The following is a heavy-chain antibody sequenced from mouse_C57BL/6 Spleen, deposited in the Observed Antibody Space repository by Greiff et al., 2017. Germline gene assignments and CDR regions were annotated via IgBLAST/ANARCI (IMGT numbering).Heavy chain of an antibody. CDR3: ARDMGRWYFDY. D-gene: IGHD4-1*01. J-gene: IGHJ2*01. Sequence: EVHLVESGGGLVKPGGSLKLSCAASGFTFSSYAMSWVRQTPEKRLEWVATISDGGSYTYYPDNVKGRFTISRDNAKNNLYLQMSHLKSEDTAMYYCARDMGRWYFDYWGQGTTLTVSS. CDR2: ISDGGSYT. CDR1: GFTFSSYA. V-gene: IGHV5-4*01.